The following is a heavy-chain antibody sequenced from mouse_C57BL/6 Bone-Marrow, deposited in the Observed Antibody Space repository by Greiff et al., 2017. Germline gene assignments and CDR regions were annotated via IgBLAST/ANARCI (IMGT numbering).Heavy chain of an antibody. CDR2: IYPGGGYT. D-gene: IGHD2-2*01. CDR1: GYTFTNYW. CDR3: ARGLDYGYDGGPWFAY. J-gene: IGHJ3*01. Sequence: QVQLQQSGAELVRPGTSVKMSCKASGYTFTNYWIGWAKQRPGHGLEWIGDIYPGGGYTNYNEKFKGKATLTADKSSSTAYMQFSSLTSEDSAIYYCARGLDYGYDGGPWFAYWGQGTLVTVSA. V-gene: IGHV1-63*01.